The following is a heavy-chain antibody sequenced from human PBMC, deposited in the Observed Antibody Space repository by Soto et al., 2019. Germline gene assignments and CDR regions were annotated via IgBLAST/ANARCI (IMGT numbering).Heavy chain of an antibody. V-gene: IGHV4-34*01. CDR3: ARGGRYYDILTGPTPTHNWFDP. Sequence: SETLSLTCAVYGGSFSGYYWSWIRQPPGKGLEWIGEINHSGSTNYNPSLKSRVTISVDTSKNQFSLKLGSVTAADTAVYYCARGGRYYDILTGPTPTHNWFDPWGQGTLVTVSS. J-gene: IGHJ5*02. CDR2: INHSGST. D-gene: IGHD3-9*01. CDR1: GGSFSGYY.